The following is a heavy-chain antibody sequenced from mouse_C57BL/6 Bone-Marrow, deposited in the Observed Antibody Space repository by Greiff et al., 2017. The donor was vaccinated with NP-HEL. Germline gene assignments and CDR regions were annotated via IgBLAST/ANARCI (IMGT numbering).Heavy chain of an antibody. D-gene: IGHD1-1*01. J-gene: IGHJ1*03. CDR1: GFNIKDDY. CDR2: IDPENGDT. V-gene: IGHV14-4*01. Sequence: VQLKESGAELVRPGASVKLSCTASGFNIKDDYMHWVKQRPEQGLEWIGWIDPENGDTEYASKFQGKATITEDTSSNTAYLQLSSLTSEDTAVYYCTTDGSVLDVWGTGTTVTVSS. CDR3: TTDGSVLDV.